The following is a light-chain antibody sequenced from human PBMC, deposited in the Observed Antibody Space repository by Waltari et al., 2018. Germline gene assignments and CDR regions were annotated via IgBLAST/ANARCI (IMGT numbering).Light chain of an antibody. Sequence: SYELTHPPSVSVSPGQTARTTCPGVYLGIKSVCWYQQKPGQSPVLVIYQDNKRPSGIPERFSGSSSGNTATLTISGTQAMDEADYYCQAWGTNTVVFGGGTKLTVL. CDR1: YLGIKS. CDR3: QAWGTNTVV. CDR2: QDN. V-gene: IGLV3-1*01. J-gene: IGLJ2*01.